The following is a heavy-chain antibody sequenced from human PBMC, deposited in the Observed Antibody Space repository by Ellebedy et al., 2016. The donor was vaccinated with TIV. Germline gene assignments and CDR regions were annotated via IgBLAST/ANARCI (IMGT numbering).Heavy chain of an antibody. CDR1: EFTFSSYW. V-gene: IGHV3-74*01. CDR3: STLSDTGY. Sequence: GESLKISCAAPEFTFSSYWIHWIRQAPGKGLVWLSRINGDGGFTSHADFVKGRFTISRDNAKNTLYLQMNSLKAEDTAMYYCSTLSDTGYWGHGTLVTVSS. J-gene: IGHJ4*01. D-gene: IGHD2-21*02. CDR2: INGDGGFT.